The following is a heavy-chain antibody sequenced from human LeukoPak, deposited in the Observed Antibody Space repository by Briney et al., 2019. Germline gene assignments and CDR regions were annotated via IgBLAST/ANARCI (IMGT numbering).Heavy chain of an antibody. J-gene: IGHJ6*03. V-gene: IGHV3-30*01. Sequence: GGALRLSCAASGFTFSSYAMHWVRQAPGKGREWVAGISYDGSNKYYADSVKGRFTISRDNSKNTLYLQMNSLRAEDTAVYYCARESSGSYLTYYYYYMDVWGKGTTVTVSS. CDR2: ISYDGSNK. CDR3: ARESSGSYLTYYYYYMDV. D-gene: IGHD1-26*01. CDR1: GFTFSSYA.